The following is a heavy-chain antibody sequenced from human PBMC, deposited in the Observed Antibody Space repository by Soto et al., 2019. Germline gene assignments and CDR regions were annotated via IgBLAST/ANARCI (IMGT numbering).Heavy chain of an antibody. D-gene: IGHD3-10*01. V-gene: IGHV5-51*01. CDR2: IYPGDSDT. CDR3: ARNWYYYGSGSYSALGYYYYGMDV. Sequence: GESLKISCKGSGYSFTSYWIGWVRQMPGKGLEWMGIIYPGDSDTRYSPSFQGQVTISADKSISTAYLQWSSLKASDTAMYYCARNWYYYGSGSYSALGYYYYGMDVWGQGTKVTVSS. CDR1: GYSFTSYW. J-gene: IGHJ6*02.